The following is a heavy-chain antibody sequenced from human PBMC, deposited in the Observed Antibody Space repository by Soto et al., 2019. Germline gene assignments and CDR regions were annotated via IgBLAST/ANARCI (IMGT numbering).Heavy chain of an antibody. CDR2: IYNGGST. D-gene: IGHD2-15*01. CDR3: ARVPGGGILNY. CDR1: GFTVSSSH. V-gene: IGHV3-66*01. Sequence: EVQLVESGGGLVQPGGSLRLSCAASGFTVSSSHMSWVRQAPGKGLEWVSVIYNGGSTYYADSVKGRFTISRDNSKDTLYLQMNSLRAEATAVYYCARVPGGGILNYWGQGTLVTVSS. J-gene: IGHJ4*02.